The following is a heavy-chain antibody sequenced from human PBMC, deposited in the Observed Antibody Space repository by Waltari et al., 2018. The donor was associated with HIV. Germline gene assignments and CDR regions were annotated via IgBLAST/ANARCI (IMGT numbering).Heavy chain of an antibody. CDR1: GFTFRSYS. Sequence: EVQLVESGGGLVKPGGSLRLSCAASGFTFRSYSMTGVRHAPVKGLEWVSSISSSSSYIYYADSVKGRFTISRDNAKNSLYLQMNSLRAEDTAVYYCARMYYYDSSGLDAFDIWGQGTMVTVSS. CDR2: ISSSSSYI. V-gene: IGHV3-21*01. CDR3: ARMYYYDSSGLDAFDI. J-gene: IGHJ3*02. D-gene: IGHD3-22*01.